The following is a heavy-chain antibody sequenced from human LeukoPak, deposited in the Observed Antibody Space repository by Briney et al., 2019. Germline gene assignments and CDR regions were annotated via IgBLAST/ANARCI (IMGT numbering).Heavy chain of an antibody. D-gene: IGHD6-19*01. V-gene: IGHV3-30*03. Sequence: GGSLRLSCAASGFTFSSYGMHWVRQAPGKGLEWVAVISYDGSNKYYADSVKGRFTISRDNSKNTLYLQMNSLRAEDTAVYYCARGYSSGWYYFDYWGQGTLVTVSS. CDR2: ISYDGSNK. CDR1: GFTFSSYG. J-gene: IGHJ4*02. CDR3: ARGYSSGWYYFDY.